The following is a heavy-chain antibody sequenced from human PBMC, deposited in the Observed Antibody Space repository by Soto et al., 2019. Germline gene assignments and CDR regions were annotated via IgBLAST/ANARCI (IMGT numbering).Heavy chain of an antibody. Sequence: EVQLVGSGGGLVQPGGSLRLSCAASGFTFSSYWMHWVRQAPGKGLVWVSRINKEGSVTGYADSVQGRFTISRDNAKNTLYLQLNSLRVEDTAVYHCARDWRNAMDVWGQGTTVTVSS. CDR1: GFTFSSYW. CDR3: ARDWRNAMDV. D-gene: IGHD3-3*01. CDR2: INKEGSVT. J-gene: IGHJ6*02. V-gene: IGHV3-74*01.